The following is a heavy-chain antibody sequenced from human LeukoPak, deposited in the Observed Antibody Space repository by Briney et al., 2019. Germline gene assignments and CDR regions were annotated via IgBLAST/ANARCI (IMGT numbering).Heavy chain of an antibody. V-gene: IGHV4-31*11. CDR1: GGSFSGYY. J-gene: IGHJ3*02. CDR3: ARDEGYETFDI. D-gene: IGHD5-18*01. Sequence: PSETLSLTCAVYGGSFSGYYWSWIRQHPGKGLEWIGYIYYSGSTYYNPSLKSRVTISVDTSKNQFSLKLSSVTAADTAVYYCARDEGYETFDIWGQGTMVTVSS. CDR2: IYYSGST.